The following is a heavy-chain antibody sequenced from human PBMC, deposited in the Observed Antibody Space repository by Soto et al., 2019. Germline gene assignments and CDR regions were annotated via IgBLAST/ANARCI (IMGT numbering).Heavy chain of an antibody. Sequence: EVQLLESGGGLVQPGGPLRLSCAASGFTFSSYAMSWVRQAPGKGLEWVSAISGSGGSTYYADSVKGRFTISRDNSKNTLYLQMNSLRAEDTAVYYCAKDRNYYDSSDYFDYWGQGTLVTVSS. CDR3: AKDRNYYDSSDYFDY. D-gene: IGHD3-22*01. J-gene: IGHJ4*02. V-gene: IGHV3-23*01. CDR1: GFTFSSYA. CDR2: ISGSGGST.